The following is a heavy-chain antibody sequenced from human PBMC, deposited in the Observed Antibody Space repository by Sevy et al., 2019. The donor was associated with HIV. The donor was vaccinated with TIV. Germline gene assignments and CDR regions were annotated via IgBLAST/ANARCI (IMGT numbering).Heavy chain of an antibody. Sequence: GGCLRLPCAASGFTFSSYAMHWVRQAPGKGLEWVAVISYDGSNKYYADSVKGRFTISRDNSKNTLYLQMNSLRAEDTAVYYCARVNSWIVVVISPQYYFDYWGQGTLVTVSS. CDR3: ARVNSWIVVVISPQYYFDY. D-gene: IGHD3-22*01. V-gene: IGHV3-30*16. J-gene: IGHJ4*02. CDR2: ISYDGSNK. CDR1: GFTFSSYA.